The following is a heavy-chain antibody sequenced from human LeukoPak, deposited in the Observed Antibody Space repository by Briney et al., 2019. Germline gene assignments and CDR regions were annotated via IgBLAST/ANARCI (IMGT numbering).Heavy chain of an antibody. V-gene: IGHV4-4*07. Sequence: SETLSLTCTVSGGSISSYYWSWIRQPPGKGLEWIGRISSSGSTDYNPSLKSRVTMSVDTSKNQFSLKRSSVTAADASVYYCTMVETGTMADYWGQGTLLTVSS. CDR3: TMVETGTMADY. J-gene: IGHJ4*02. CDR1: GGSISSYY. CDR2: ISSSGST. D-gene: IGHD1-1*01.